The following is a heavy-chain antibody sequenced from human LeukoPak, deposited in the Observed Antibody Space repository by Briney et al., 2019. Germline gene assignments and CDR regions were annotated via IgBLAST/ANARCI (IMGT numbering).Heavy chain of an antibody. Sequence: GGSLRLSCAASGFTSSSCAMHWVRQAPGKGLEWVAVISYDGSNTYYADSVKGRFTISRENSRNTLYLQMNSLRAEDTAVYFCARPQLGAHYFDHWGQGTLVTVSS. CDR2: ISYDGSNT. V-gene: IGHV3-30-3*01. CDR1: GFTSSSCA. D-gene: IGHD6-13*01. J-gene: IGHJ4*02. CDR3: ARPQLGAHYFDH.